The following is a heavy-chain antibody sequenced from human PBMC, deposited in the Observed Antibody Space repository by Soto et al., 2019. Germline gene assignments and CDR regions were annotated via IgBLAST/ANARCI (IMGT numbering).Heavy chain of an antibody. Sequence: SMGLGCAACGLRVYISGMAGVRQTQGKGLEWVAVISYDGSNKYYADSVKGRFTISRDNSKNTLYLQMNSLRAEDTAVYYCAKDRSGYCSSTSCSMVDYWGQGTLVTVSS. CDR2: ISYDGSNK. D-gene: IGHD2-2*01. J-gene: IGHJ4*02. CDR3: AKDRSGYCSSTSCSMVDY. CDR1: GLRVYISG. V-gene: IGHV3-30*18.